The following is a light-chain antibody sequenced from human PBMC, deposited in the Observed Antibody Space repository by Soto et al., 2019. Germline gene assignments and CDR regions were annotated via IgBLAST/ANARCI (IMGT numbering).Light chain of an antibody. CDR3: TSYAGNNIWV. J-gene: IGLJ3*02. V-gene: IGLV2-8*01. Sequence: QSALTQPPSASGSPGQSVTISCTGTSSDVGAYNYVSWYQQYPGKAPKLMIYEVSKRPSGVPDRFSGSKSGKTASLTVSGLQPEDEAYYYCTSYAGNNIWVFGGGTKLTVL. CDR2: EVS. CDR1: SSDVGAYNY.